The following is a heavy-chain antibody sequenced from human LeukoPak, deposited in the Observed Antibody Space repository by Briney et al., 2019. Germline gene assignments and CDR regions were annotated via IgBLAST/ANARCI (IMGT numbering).Heavy chain of an antibody. D-gene: IGHD5-12*01. Sequence: SQTLSLTCAISGDSVSSNTAAWNWIRQSPSRGLEWLGRTYYRSKWYNDYAVSVKSRITINPDTSKNQFSLHLNSVTPEDTAVYYCARSGIYGGKYSGYDLSQYYFDYWGQGTLVTVSS. CDR2: TYYRSKWYN. V-gene: IGHV6-1*01. J-gene: IGHJ4*02. CDR1: GDSVSSNTAA. CDR3: ARSGIYGGKYSGYDLSQYYFDY.